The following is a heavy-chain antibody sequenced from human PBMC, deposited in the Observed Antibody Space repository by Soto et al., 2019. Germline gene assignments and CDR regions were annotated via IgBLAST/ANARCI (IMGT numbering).Heavy chain of an antibody. CDR1: GVSISSGNW. J-gene: IGHJ4*02. CDR3: ARLVYDTRLNYMYFDF. D-gene: IGHD2-8*01. V-gene: IGHV4-4*02. CDR2: IFHDGTA. Sequence: QVKLQESGPGLATPSGTLSLTCAVAGVSISSGNWWSWVRQTPQRGLEYIGEIFHDGTANYYPSFERRGAIPVDTSKNQFSLKLTSVTAADTAIYFCARLVYDTRLNYMYFDFWGQGALVTVSS.